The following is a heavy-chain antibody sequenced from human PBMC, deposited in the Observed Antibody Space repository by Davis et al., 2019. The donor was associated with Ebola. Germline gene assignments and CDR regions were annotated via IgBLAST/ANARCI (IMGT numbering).Heavy chain of an antibody. CDR3: ARVWKDYGSGSYYDY. D-gene: IGHD3-10*01. CDR2: IYYSGST. CDR1: GGSISSYY. V-gene: IGHV4-59*01. J-gene: IGHJ4*02. Sequence: MPGGSLRLSCTVSGGSISSYYWSWIRQPPGKGLEWIGYIYYSGSTNNNPSLKSRVTISVDTSKNQFSLKLSSVTTADTAVYYCARVWKDYGSGSYYDYWGQGILVTVSS.